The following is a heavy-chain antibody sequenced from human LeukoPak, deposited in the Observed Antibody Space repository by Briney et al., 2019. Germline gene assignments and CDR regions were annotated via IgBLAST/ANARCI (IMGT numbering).Heavy chain of an antibody. Sequence: ASVKVSCKASGYTFTSYDINWVRQATGRGLEWMGWMNPNSGNTGYAQKFQGRVTMTRNTSISTAYMELSSLRSEDTAVYYCARGMITFGGVIAYWGQGTLVTVSS. V-gene: IGHV1-8*01. CDR2: MNPNSGNT. CDR1: GYTFTSYD. D-gene: IGHD3-16*01. J-gene: IGHJ4*02. CDR3: ARGMITFGGVIAY.